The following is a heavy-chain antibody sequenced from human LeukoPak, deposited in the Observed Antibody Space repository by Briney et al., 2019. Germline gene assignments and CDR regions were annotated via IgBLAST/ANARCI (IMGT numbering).Heavy chain of an antibody. J-gene: IGHJ1*01. CDR2: IVVGSGNT. V-gene: IGHV1-58*01. Sequence: SVKVSCKASGFTFTSSAVQWVRQARGQRLEWIGWIVVGSGNTDYAQKFQERVTITRDMSTSTAYMELSSLRSEDTAVYYCAADKYNSSWYREYFQHWGQGTLVTVSS. CDR3: AADKYNSSWYREYFQH. D-gene: IGHD6-13*01. CDR1: GFTFTSSA.